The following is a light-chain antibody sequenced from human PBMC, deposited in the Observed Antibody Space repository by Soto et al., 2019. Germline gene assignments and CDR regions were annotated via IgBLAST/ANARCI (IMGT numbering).Light chain of an antibody. CDR2: LNSDGSH. Sequence: QLVLTQSPSASASLGASVKLTCTLSSGHSSYAIAWHQQQPEKGPRYLMKLNSDGSHSKGDGIPDRFSGSRSGAERYLTISSLQSEEEADYYCKTWGTGIQVFGTATKLTVL. V-gene: IGLV4-69*01. J-gene: IGLJ1*01. CDR3: KTWGTGIQV. CDR1: SGHSSYA.